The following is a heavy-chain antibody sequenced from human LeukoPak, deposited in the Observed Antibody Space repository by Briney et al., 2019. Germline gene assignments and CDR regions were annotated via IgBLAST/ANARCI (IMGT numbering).Heavy chain of an antibody. CDR1: GGSISSFY. J-gene: IGHJ4*02. CDR3: VREHDWGDFDH. Sequence: SETLSLTCTVSGGSISSFYWSWIRQPPGKGLEWIGYISYRGNTNYNPSLKSRVTVSADTSKNQFSLKLSSVTAADTAVYYCVREHDWGDFDHWGQGTLVTVSS. V-gene: IGHV4-59*01. D-gene: IGHD3-9*01. CDR2: ISYRGNT.